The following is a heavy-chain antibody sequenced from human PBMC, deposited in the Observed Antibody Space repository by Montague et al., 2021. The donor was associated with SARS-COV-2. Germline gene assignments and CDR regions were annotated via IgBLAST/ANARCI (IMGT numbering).Heavy chain of an antibody. D-gene: IGHD2-15*01. CDR2: IYYSGST. V-gene: IGHV4-39*01. CDR3: ARQEPIVVVVAAARGWFDP. J-gene: IGHJ5*02. Sequence: SETLSLTCTVSGGSISGSSYYWGWLRQPPGKGLEWIGSIYYSGSTYYNPSLKSRVTISVDTSKNQFSLKLSSVTAADTAVYYCARQEPIVVVVAAARGWFDPWGQGTLVTVSS. CDR1: GGSISGSSYY.